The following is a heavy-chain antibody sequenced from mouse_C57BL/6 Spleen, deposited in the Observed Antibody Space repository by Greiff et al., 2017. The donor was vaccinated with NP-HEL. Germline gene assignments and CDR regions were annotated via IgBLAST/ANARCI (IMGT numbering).Heavy chain of an antibody. D-gene: IGHD2-4*01. CDR2: INPNNGGT. V-gene: IGHV1-26*01. Sequence: EVQLQQSGPELVKPGASVKISCKASGYTFTDYYMNWVKQSHGKSLEWIGDINPNNGGTSYNQKFKGKATLTVDKSSSTAYMELRSLTSEDSAVYYCARSYDYDASYFDVWGTGTTVTVSS. J-gene: IGHJ1*03. CDR3: ARSYDYDASYFDV. CDR1: GYTFTDYY.